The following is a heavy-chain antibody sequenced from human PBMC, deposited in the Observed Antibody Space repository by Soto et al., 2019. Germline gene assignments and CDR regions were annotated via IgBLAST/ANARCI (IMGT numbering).Heavy chain of an antibody. V-gene: IGHV3-30-3*01. Sequence: QVQLVESGRGVVQPGRSLRLSCAASGFTFSNSAMHWVRQAPGKGLEWVAVIAYDGSNPYYADSVKGRFTISRDNPKNTLYLKINSLGTEDTAVYYCASDQPGTPMVGVFDSWGQGTLVTVSS. CDR1: GFTFSNSA. J-gene: IGHJ4*02. CDR3: ASDQPGTPMVGVFDS. CDR2: IAYDGSNP. D-gene: IGHD3-10*01.